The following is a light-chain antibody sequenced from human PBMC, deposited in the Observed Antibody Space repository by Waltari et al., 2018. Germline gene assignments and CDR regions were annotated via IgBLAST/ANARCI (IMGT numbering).Light chain of an antibody. V-gene: IGKV1-39*01. CDR2: AAS. J-gene: IGKJ3*01. Sequence: DIQMTQSPSSLSASVGDRVTSTCRASQSIAIYLKWYQQEPGKAPELLIYAASSLQTGVPSRFSGSGSGTHFTLTISSLQPEDFATYYCQQSYSTPLTVGPGTKVDFQ. CDR1: QSIAIY. CDR3: QQSYSTPLT.